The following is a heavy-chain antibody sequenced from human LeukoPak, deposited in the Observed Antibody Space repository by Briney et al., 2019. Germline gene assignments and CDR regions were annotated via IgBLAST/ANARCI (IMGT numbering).Heavy chain of an antibody. Sequence: PGGSLRLSCAASGFTFSSFAMSWVRQAPGEGLEWVSVSLISGSGGDSGGSTYYADSVKGRFTISRDDSNNTLYLQMSSLRVEDTAVYYCAKHRSGIAASGSNYWGQGALVSVSS. V-gene: IGHV3-23*01. CDR3: AKHRSGIAASGSNY. CDR2: ISGSGGDSGGST. J-gene: IGHJ4*02. CDR1: GFTFSSFA. D-gene: IGHD6-13*01.